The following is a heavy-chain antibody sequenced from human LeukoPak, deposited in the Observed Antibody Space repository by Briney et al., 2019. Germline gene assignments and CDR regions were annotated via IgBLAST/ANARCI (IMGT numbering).Heavy chain of an antibody. V-gene: IGHV3-66*01. J-gene: IGHJ4*02. Sequence: PGGSLRLSCAASGFTFSSNYMSWVRQAPGKGLEWVSVIYSGGSTYYADSVKGRFTISRDNSKNTLYLQMNSLRAEDTAVYYCARVGDSSGWLFDYWGQGTLVTVSS. CDR1: GFTFSSNY. D-gene: IGHD6-19*01. CDR3: ARVGDSSGWLFDY. CDR2: IYSGGST.